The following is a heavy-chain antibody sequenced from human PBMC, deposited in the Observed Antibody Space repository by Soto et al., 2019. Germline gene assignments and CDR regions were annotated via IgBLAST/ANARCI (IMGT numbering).Heavy chain of an antibody. J-gene: IGHJ4*02. V-gene: IGHV4-59*01. CDR2: IYYSGST. Sequence: RQPPGKGLEWIGYIYYSGSTNYNPSLMSRVNISVDTSKNQFSLKLSSVTAADTAVYYCARGPWSAYYFRIDYWGLG. CDR3: ARGPWSAYYFRIDY. D-gene: IGHD3-3*01.